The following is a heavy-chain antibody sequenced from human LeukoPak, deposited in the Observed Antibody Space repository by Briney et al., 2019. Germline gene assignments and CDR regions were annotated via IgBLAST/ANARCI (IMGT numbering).Heavy chain of an antibody. CDR1: GYTFTSYG. J-gene: IGHJ5*02. CDR3: ARTRGYRGLILACDP. CDR2: ISAYNGNT. Sequence: ASLKISCKASGYTFTSYGISWVRQAPGQGLEWMGWISAYNGNTNYAQKLQGRVTMTTDTSTSTAYMELRSLRSDDTAVYYCARTRGYRGLILACDPWGQVMLVTVSS. D-gene: IGHD5-12*01. V-gene: IGHV1-18*01.